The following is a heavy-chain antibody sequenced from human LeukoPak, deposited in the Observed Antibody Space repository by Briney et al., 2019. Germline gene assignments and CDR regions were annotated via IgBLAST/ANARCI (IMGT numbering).Heavy chain of an antibody. CDR3: SKPQSSRPGDFDY. J-gene: IGHJ4*02. CDR1: GFTFGSYS. Sequence: GGSLRLSCTASGFTFGSYSMNWVRQSPGRGLEWISSISGNGTSIKFANSLKGRFSVSRDNAKSSVYLHLSSLRAEDSGIYYCSKPQSSRPGDFDYWGQGMLVTVTS. V-gene: IGHV3-21*01. D-gene: IGHD1-14*01. CDR2: ISGNGTSI.